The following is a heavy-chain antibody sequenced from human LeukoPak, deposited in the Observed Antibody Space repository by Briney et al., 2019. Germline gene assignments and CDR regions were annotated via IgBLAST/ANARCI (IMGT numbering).Heavy chain of an antibody. CDR2: IFPCNSDT. CDR3: ARSGGSPPNYFDY. Sequence: GESLQISCKGSGYSFTSYCIGWVRQMPGKGLQWMGIIFPCNSDTRYCPAFQGQVTISDDKSIRNAYLQWRSLKASDTAMYYCARSGGSPPNYFDYWGQGTVVTVSS. CDR1: GYSFTSYC. J-gene: IGHJ4*02. D-gene: IGHD2-15*01. V-gene: IGHV5-51*01.